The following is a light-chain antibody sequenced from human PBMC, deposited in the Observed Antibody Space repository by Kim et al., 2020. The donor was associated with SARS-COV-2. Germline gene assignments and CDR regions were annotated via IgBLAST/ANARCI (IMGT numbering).Light chain of an antibody. CDR2: VNR. J-gene: IGLJ3*02. Sequence: QRVTISCTVSSSNIGAGYDVHWYQQLPGTAPKLLIYVNRNRPSGVPDRFSGSKSDTSASLAITGLQAEDEADYYCQSYDSSLSGWVFGGGTKLTVL. CDR1: SSNIGAGYD. CDR3: QSYDSSLSGWV. V-gene: IGLV1-40*01.